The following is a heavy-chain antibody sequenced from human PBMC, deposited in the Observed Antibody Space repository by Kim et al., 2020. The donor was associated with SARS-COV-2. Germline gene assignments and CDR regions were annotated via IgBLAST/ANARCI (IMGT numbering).Heavy chain of an antibody. Sequence: TYYTPSHKCRVPISVDTSQNQFSLKLSSGTAADTAVYYCACSGSYFNFDYWGQGTLVTVSS. CDR3: ACSGSYFNFDY. D-gene: IGHD3-10*02. V-gene: IGHV4-39*01. J-gene: IGHJ4*02. CDR2: T.